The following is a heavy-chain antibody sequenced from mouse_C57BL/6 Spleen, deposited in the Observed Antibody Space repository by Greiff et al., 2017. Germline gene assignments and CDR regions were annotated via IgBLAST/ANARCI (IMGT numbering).Heavy chain of an antibody. J-gene: IGHJ2*01. V-gene: IGHV5-16*01. CDR3: ARFITHFDY. Sequence: VQLKESEGGLVQPGSSMKLSCTASGFTFSDYYMAWVRQVPEKGLEWVANINYDGSSTYYLDSLKSRFIISRDNAKNILYLQMSSLKSEDTATYYCARFITHFDYWGQGTTLTVSS. CDR2: INYDGSST. CDR1: GFTFSDYY. D-gene: IGHD1-1*01.